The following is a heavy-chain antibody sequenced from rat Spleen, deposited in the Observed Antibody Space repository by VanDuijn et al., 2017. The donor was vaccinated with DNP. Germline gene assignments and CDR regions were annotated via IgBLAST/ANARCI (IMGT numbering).Heavy chain of an antibody. CDR3: GKNTGYYFDH. D-gene: IGHD4-1*01. Sequence: VQLKESGPGLVQPSQTLSLTCTVSGFSLTTYHVHWVRQPPGKGLEWIASITSGGGITYYPDSVKGRFTISRDNAENTLYLQMNSLKSEDTATYYCGKNTGYYFDHWGQGVMVTVSS. CDR2: ITSGGGIT. CDR1: GFSLTTYH. J-gene: IGHJ2*01. V-gene: IGHV5-25*01.